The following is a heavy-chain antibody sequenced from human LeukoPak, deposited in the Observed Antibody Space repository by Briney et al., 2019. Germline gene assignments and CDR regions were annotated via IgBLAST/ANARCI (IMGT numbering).Heavy chain of an antibody. D-gene: IGHD4-17*01. V-gene: IGHV3-74*01. J-gene: IGHJ5*02. CDR1: GFTFNDYW. CDR2: IDSDGSST. Sequence: GGSLRLSCTASGFTFNDYWMTWVRQAPGKGLVWVSRIDSDGSSTSYADSVKGRFTISRDNAKNTVYLQMNSLRAEDTAVYYCARVNYGDYVTWGQGTLVTVSS. CDR3: ARVNYGDYVT.